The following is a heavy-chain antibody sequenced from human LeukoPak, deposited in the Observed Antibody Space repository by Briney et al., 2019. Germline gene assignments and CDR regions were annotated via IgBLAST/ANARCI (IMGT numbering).Heavy chain of an antibody. J-gene: IGHJ2*01. CDR1: GFIFDDYA. CDR2: ISWNSGSL. D-gene: IGHD3-10*01. Sequence: GGSLRLSCAASGFIFDDYAMHWVRQAPGKGLEWVSGISWNSGSLAYADSVKGRFTISRDNAKNSLYLQMNSLRTEDTASYYCARGLGGDQGYFDLWGRGTLATVSS. CDR3: ARGLGGDQGYFDL. V-gene: IGHV3-9*01.